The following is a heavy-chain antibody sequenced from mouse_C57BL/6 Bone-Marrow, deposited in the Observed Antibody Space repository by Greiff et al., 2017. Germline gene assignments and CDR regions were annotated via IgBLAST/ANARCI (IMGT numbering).Heavy chain of an antibody. CDR3: TRRSWDYYAMDY. V-gene: IGHV1-5*01. CDR2: IYPGNSDT. J-gene: IGHJ4*01. Sequence: EVQLQQSGTVLARPGASVKMSCETSGYTFTSYWMHWVKQRPGQGLEWIGAIYPGNSDTSYNQKFKGKAKLTAVTSASTAYMELSSLTNEDSAVYYCTRRSWDYYAMDYWGQGTSVTVSS. D-gene: IGHD6-1*01. CDR1: GYTFTSYW.